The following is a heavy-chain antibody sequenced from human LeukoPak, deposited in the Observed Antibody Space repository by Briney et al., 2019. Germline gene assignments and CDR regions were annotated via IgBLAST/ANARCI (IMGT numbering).Heavy chain of an antibody. CDR1: GYTFTSYD. D-gene: IGHD2-8*01. Sequence: AASVKVSCKASGYTFTSYDINWVRQATGQGLEWMGWMNPNSGNTGYAQKFQGRVTMTRNTSISTAYMELSSLRAEDTAVYYCARQLSPYCTNGVCYMGLDYWGQGTLVTVSS. J-gene: IGHJ4*02. CDR2: MNPNSGNT. CDR3: ARQLSPYCTNGVCYMGLDY. V-gene: IGHV1-8*01.